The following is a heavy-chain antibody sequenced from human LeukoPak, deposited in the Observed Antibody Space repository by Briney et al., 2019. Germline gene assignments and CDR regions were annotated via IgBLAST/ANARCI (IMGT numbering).Heavy chain of an antibody. J-gene: IGHJ4*02. CDR1: GHSISSYY. CDR2: IYYTGST. D-gene: IGHD6-13*01. V-gene: IGHV4-59*01. Sequence: SETLSLTCTVSGHSISSYYWSWIRQPPGKGLEWIGYIYYTGSTNCNPSLKSRVTMSVDTSKNQFSLKLNSVTAADTAVYYCARGLRSSSWFFDYWGQGTLVTVSS. CDR3: ARGLRSSSWFFDY.